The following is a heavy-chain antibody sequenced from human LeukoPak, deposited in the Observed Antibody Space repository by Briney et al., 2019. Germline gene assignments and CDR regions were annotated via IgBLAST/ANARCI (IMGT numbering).Heavy chain of an antibody. D-gene: IGHD3-22*01. CDR3: ASTRPNDYYDSSGYYYLPFDY. CDR2: INHSGST. V-gene: IGHV4-34*01. CDR1: GGSFSGYY. J-gene: IGHJ4*02. Sequence: SETLSLTCAVYGGSFSGYYWSWIRQPPGKGLEWIGEINHSGSTNYNPSLKSRVTISVDTSKNQFSLKLSSVTAADTAVYYCASTRPNDYYDSSGYYYLPFDYWGQGTLVTVSS.